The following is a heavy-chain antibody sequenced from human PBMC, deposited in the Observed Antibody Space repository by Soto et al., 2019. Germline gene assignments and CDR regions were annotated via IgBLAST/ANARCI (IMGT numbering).Heavy chain of an antibody. CDR3: ARETYDFWSGDSYYYGMDV. D-gene: IGHD3-3*01. V-gene: IGHV1-18*01. Sequence: GASVKVSCKASGYTFTSYGISWVRQAPGQGLEWMGWISAYNGNTNYAQKLQGRVTMTTDTSTSTAYMELRSLRSDDTAVYYCARETYDFWSGDSYYYGMDVWGQGTTVTVSS. CDR1: GYTFTSYG. CDR2: ISAYNGNT. J-gene: IGHJ6*02.